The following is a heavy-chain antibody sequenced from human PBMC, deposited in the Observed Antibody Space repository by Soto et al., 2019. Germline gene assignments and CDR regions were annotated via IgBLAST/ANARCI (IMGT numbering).Heavy chain of an antibody. Sequence: QVQLQESGPGLVKPSQTLSLTCTVSGASLDGSDFYWSWIRQPPGEGLQWIGHIYYSGSTYYNSSLKSRLTISVDTSKNEFYLSLTSVTAADTAVYYGARVGMTAPQPPYLDLWGRGTLITVSS. CDR2: IYYSGST. CDR3: ARVGMTAPQPPYLDL. V-gene: IGHV4-30-4*01. CDR1: GASLDGSDFY. D-gene: IGHD2-21*02. J-gene: IGHJ2*01.